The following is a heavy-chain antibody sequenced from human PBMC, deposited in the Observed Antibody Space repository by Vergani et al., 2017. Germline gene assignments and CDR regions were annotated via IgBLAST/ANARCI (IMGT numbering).Heavy chain of an antibody. CDR3: VWLGYGSGGSFYLDC. V-gene: IGHV4-34*01. D-gene: IGHD2-15*01. CDR2: INHSGST. J-gene: IGHJ4*02. CDR1: GGSFSGYY. Sequence: QVQLQQWGAGLLKPSETLSLTCAVYGGSFSGYYWSWIRQPPGKGLEWSGEINHSGSTNYNPSLKSRVTISVDTSKNQFSLKLSSVTAADTAVYYCVWLGYGSGGSFYLDCGGQGTLVTVSS.